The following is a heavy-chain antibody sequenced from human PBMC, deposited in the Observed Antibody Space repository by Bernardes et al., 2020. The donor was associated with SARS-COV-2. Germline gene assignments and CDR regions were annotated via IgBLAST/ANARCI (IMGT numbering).Heavy chain of an antibody. D-gene: IGHD3-10*01. CDR3: ARSGEVQTTWFFDY. J-gene: IGHJ4*02. CDR2: IDWDDDK. Sequence: SGPTQVTPPQTLTLTCAFSGFSITTRGARVSWFRQPPGKPLEWLARIDWDDDKYYNTSLKSTLTISKDTSNNQMVLTMTNMNPEDTATYFCARSGEVQTTWFFDYCGQGALVAVSS. V-gene: IGHV2-70*04. CDR1: GFSITTRGAR.